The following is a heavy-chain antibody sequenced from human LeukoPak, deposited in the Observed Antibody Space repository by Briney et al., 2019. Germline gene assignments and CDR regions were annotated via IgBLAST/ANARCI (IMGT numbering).Heavy chain of an antibody. CDR1: GYSFTSYW. J-gene: IGHJ4*02. D-gene: IGHD6-6*01. V-gene: IGHV5-10-1*01. CDR2: IDPSDSYT. CDR3: AREGRSSSPMDY. Sequence: GESLKISCKGSGYSFTSYWISWVRQMPGKGLEWMGRIDPSDSYTNYSPSFQGHVTISADKSISTAYLHCSSLKASDTAMYYCAREGRSSSPMDYWGQGTLVTVSS.